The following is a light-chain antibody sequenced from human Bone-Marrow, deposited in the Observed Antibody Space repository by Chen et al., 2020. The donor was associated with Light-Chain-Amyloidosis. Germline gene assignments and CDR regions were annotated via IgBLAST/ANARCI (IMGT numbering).Light chain of an antibody. J-gene: IGLJ2*01. Sequence: SYELTQPPSVSVSPGQTARITCSGDDLPTKYAYWYQQKPGQAPVLVIHRDTERPSGISERFSGSSSGTTAPLTISGVQAEDEADYHCQSADSSCTYEVIFGGGTKLTVL. CDR3: QSADSSCTYEVI. V-gene: IGLV3-25*03. CDR2: RDT. CDR1: DLPTKY.